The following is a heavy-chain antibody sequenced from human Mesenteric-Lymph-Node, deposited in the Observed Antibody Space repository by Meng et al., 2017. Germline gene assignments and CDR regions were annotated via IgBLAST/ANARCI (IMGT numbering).Heavy chain of an antibody. CDR2: ISGSGGST. CDR1: GFTFSSYA. CDR3: ARDGAAAGTT. Sequence: GESLKISCAASGFTFSSYAMGWVRQAPGKGLEWVSAISGSGGSTYYADSVKGRFTISRDNSKNTLYLQMNSLRAEDTAVYYCARDGAAAGTTWGQGTLVTVSS. V-gene: IGHV3-23*01. J-gene: IGHJ5*02. D-gene: IGHD6-13*01.